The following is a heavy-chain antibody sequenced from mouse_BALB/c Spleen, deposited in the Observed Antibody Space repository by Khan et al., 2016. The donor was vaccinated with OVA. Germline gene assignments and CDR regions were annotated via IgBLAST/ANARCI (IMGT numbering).Heavy chain of an antibody. D-gene: IGHD4-1*01. CDR1: GYSITRDYA. CDR3: ASELGRYYAMDY. Sequence: VQLKESGPGLVKPSQSLSLTRTVTGYSITRDYAWNWIRQFPGNKLEWMGYISNSGSTSYNPSLKSRISITRDTSKNQFFLQLNSVTTEDTATYYCASELGRYYAMDYWGQGTSVTVSS. CDR2: ISNSGST. J-gene: IGHJ4*01. V-gene: IGHV3-2*02.